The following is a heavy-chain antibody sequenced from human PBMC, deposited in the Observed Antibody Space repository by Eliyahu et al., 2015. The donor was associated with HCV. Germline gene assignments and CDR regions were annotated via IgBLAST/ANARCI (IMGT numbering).Heavy chain of an antibody. Sequence: QVQLQQWGAGLLKPSETLSLTCVVYGGSFSGYHWSWTRQPPGKGLEWIGDISHSGTTYYNPSLKSRVAISVDTSKNQFSLEVTSVTAADAAVYYCARGFSGPYIHYFDFWGQGTLVTVSA. CDR3: ARGFSGPYIHYFDF. J-gene: IGHJ4*02. CDR1: GGSFSGYH. D-gene: IGHD1-26*01. CDR2: ISHSGTT. V-gene: IGHV4-34*01.